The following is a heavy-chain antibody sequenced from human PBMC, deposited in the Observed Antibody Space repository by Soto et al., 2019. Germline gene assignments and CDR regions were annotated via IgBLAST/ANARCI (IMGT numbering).Heavy chain of an antibody. D-gene: IGHD3-22*01. J-gene: IGHJ6*02. CDR3: AGTVHYYDSSGEYGMDV. CDR1: GGSISSYY. V-gene: IGHV4-59*12. CDR2: IYYSGST. Sequence: SETLSLTCTVSGGSISSYYWSWIRQPPGKGLEWIGYIYYSGSTNYNPSLKSRVTISVDTSKNQFSLKLSSVTAADTAVYYCAGTVHYYDSSGEYGMDVWGQGTTVTVSS.